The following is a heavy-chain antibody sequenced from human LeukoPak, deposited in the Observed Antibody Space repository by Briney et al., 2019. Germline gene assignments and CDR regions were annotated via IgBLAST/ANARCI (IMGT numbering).Heavy chain of an antibody. V-gene: IGHV3-48*04. J-gene: IGHJ4*02. CDR2: ISSSSSTI. D-gene: IGHD3-10*01. CDR1: GFTFSSYS. Sequence: GGSLRLSCAASGFTFSSYSMNWVRQAPGKGLEWVSYISSSSSTIYYADSVKGRFTISRDNAKNSLYLQMNSLRAEDTAVYYCARDLSITMVRAPDYWGQGTLVTVSS. CDR3: ARDLSITMVRAPDY.